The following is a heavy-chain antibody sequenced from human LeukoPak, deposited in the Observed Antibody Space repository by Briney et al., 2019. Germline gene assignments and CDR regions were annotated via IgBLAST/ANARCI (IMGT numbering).Heavy chain of an antibody. V-gene: IGHV4-39*07. CDR3: ARAEITMVRGLIILYYFDY. CDR1: GGSISSSSYN. CDR2: VYYSGST. D-gene: IGHD3-10*01. J-gene: IGHJ4*02. Sequence: SETLSLTCTVSGGSISSSSYNWDWIRQPPGRGLEWIGSVYYSGSTYYNPSLKSRVTISVDTPKSQFSLKLSSVTAADTAVYYCARAEITMVRGLIILYYFDYWGQGTLVTVSS.